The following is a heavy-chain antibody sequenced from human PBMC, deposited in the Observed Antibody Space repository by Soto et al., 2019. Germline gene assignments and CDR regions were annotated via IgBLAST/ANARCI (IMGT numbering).Heavy chain of an antibody. D-gene: IGHD5-12*01. CDR2: IYYSGST. Sequence: QLQLQESGPGLVKPSETLSLTCTVSGGSISSSSYYWGWIRQPPGKGLEWIGSIYYSGSTYYNPSLKSRVTISVDTSKNQFSLKLSSVTAADTAVYYYARPVADGYNYGYWGQGTLVTVSS. CDR3: ARPVADGYNYGY. V-gene: IGHV4-39*01. CDR1: GGSISSSSYY. J-gene: IGHJ4*02.